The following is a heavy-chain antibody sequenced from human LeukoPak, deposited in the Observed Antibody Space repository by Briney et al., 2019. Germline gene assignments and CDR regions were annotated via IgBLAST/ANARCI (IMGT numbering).Heavy chain of an antibody. CDR3: ASTYDSSGYYSS. Sequence: ASVKVSCKVSGYTLTELSMHWVRQAPGKGLEWMGGFDPEDGETIYAQKFQGRVTMTRDTSISTAYMELSRLRSDDTAVYYCASTYDSSGYYSSWGQGTLVTVSS. CDR1: GYTLTELS. J-gene: IGHJ4*02. D-gene: IGHD3-22*01. CDR2: FDPEDGET. V-gene: IGHV1-24*01.